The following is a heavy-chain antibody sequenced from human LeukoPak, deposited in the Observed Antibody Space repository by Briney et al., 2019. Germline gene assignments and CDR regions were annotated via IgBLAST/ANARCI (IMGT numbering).Heavy chain of an antibody. CDR3: ATPLTALPFDC. CDR2: IKSKTDGGTI. CDR1: GFTFNSYG. J-gene: IGHJ4*02. Sequence: GSLRLSWAASGFTFNSYGIKWVRQAPGKGLEWVGRIKSKTDGGTIDYAAPVKGRFTISRDDSQNTVYLQMNSLKTEDTATYYCATPLTALPFDCWGQGTLVTVSS. D-gene: IGHD2-21*02. V-gene: IGHV3-15*01.